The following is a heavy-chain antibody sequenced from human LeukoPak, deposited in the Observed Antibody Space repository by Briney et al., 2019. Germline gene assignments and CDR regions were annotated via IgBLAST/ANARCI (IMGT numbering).Heavy chain of an antibody. CDR2: INPNSGDT. CDR3: ARGAYSYWGSRVAY. Sequence: ASVKLSCKASGYTFTGYYMHWVRQAPGQGLEWMGWINPNSGDTNYAQKFQGRVTMTSDTSISTAYMELSRLTSDDTAVYYCARGAYSYWGSRVAYWGQGTLVTVSS. V-gene: IGHV1-2*02. D-gene: IGHD7-27*01. CDR1: GYTFTGYY. J-gene: IGHJ4*02.